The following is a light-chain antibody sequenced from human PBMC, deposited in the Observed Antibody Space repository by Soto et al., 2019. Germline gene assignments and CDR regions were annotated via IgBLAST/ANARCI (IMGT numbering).Light chain of an antibody. CDR1: QSISSW. J-gene: IGKJ1*01. V-gene: IGKV1-5*01. CDR3: QEYNSYWT. CDR2: DAS. Sequence: IQMTQSTSTLSASVAARSAITCQTSQSISSWLVWYRQKPGKSPKLLIYDASSLESGVPLRFSGSGSGKEFTLTFGSRRPDDFATYYCQEYNSYWTFGQGTNVDIK.